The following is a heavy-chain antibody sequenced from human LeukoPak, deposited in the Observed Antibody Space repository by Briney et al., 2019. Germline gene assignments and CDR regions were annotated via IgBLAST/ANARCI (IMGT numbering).Heavy chain of an antibody. CDR3: ARDRELNYYGSGSYSAFDI. V-gene: IGHV1-69*05. Sequence: SVKVSCKASGGTFSSYAISWVRQAPGQGLEWMGGIIPIFGTANYAQKFQGRVTITTDESTSTAYMELSSLRSEDTAVYYCARDRELNYYGSGSYSAFDIWGQGTMVTVSS. CDR1: GGTFSSYA. J-gene: IGHJ3*02. CDR2: IIPIFGTA. D-gene: IGHD3-10*01.